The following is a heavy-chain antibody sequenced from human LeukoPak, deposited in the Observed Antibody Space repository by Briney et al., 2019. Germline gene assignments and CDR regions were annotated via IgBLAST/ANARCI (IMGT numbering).Heavy chain of an antibody. CDR2: ISVYNGNK. CDR3: ARRDYYDSSGYGGYFDH. J-gene: IGHJ4*02. D-gene: IGHD3-22*01. CDR1: GYTFTYYG. V-gene: IGHV1-18*01. Sequence: ASVTDSFKDSGYTFTYYGLTWVRQAPGQGLEWLGWISVYNGNKNYAQKFRDRVTMTTDTSTNTADMELRSLRSDDPAVYYCARRDYYDSSGYGGYFDHWGQGTLVTVSS.